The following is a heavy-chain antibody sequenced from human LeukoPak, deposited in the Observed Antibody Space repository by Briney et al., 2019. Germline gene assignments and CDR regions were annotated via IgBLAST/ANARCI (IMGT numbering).Heavy chain of an antibody. Sequence: SETLPLTCTVSGGSISSYYWSWIRQPAGKGLEWIGRIYTSGSTNYNPSLKSRVTMSVDTSKNQFSLKLSSVTAADTAVYYCARANYDSSGYYYHYFDYWGQGTLVTVSS. CDR2: IYTSGST. J-gene: IGHJ4*02. CDR1: GGSISSYY. CDR3: ARANYDSSGYYYHYFDY. V-gene: IGHV4-4*07. D-gene: IGHD3-22*01.